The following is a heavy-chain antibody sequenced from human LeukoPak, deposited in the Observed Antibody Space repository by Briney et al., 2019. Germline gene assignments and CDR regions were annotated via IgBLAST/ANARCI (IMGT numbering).Heavy chain of an antibody. CDR3: ASKQGDY. J-gene: IGHJ4*02. V-gene: IGHV3-7*01. CDR1: GFSFSSHW. Sequence: GGSLRLSCGGSGFSFSSHWMSWVRQAPGKGLEWVANIKEDGSETFYVDSVKGRFTISRDNAMKSLYLQMNSLRAEDTAVYYCASKQGDYWGLGTLVTVSS. CDR2: IKEDGSET.